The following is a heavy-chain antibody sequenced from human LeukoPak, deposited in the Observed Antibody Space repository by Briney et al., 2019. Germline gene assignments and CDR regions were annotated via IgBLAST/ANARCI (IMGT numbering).Heavy chain of an antibody. Sequence: GGSLRLSCAASGFTFSSYAMSWVRQAPGKGLEWVSSISSSSYIYYADSVKGRFTISRDNAKNSLYLQMNSLRAEDTAVYYCARVLITLLGYCSSTSCGNYYYYYMDVWGKGTTVTVSS. D-gene: IGHD2-2*01. CDR1: GFTFSSYA. CDR2: ISSSSYI. CDR3: ARVLITLLGYCSSTSCGNYYYYYMDV. J-gene: IGHJ6*03. V-gene: IGHV3-21*01.